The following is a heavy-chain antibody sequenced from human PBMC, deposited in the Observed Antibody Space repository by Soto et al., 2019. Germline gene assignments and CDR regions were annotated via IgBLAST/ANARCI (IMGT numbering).Heavy chain of an antibody. V-gene: IGHV4-39*01. Sequence: SETLSLTCTVSGGSISSSSYYWGWIRQPPGKGLGWIGSIYYSGSTYYNPSLKSRVTISVDTSKNQFSLKLSSVTAADTAVYYCSRSASGSYVSRYFDYWGQGTLVTVSS. CDR2: IYYSGST. D-gene: IGHD1-26*01. J-gene: IGHJ4*02. CDR3: SRSASGSYVSRYFDY. CDR1: GGSISSSSYY.